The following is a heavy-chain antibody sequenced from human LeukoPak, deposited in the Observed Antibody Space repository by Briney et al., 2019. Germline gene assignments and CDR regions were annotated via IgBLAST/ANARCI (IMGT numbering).Heavy chain of an antibody. D-gene: IGHD3-22*01. CDR2: IRYDGSNK. Sequence: GGSLRLSCAASGFTFSSYGMHWVRQAPGKGLEWVAFIRYDGSNKYYADSVKGRFTISRDNSKNTLYLQMNSLRAEDTAVYYCAKDGIGYYDSSGYYYYDYWGQGTLVTVSS. V-gene: IGHV3-30*02. J-gene: IGHJ4*02. CDR3: AKDGIGYYDSSGYYYYDY. CDR1: GFTFSSYG.